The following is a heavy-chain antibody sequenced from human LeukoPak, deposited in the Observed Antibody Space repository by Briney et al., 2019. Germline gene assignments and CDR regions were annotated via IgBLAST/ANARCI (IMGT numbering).Heavy chain of an antibody. J-gene: IGHJ6*03. CDR3: ERAPAYCSSIRCYGSGYYYMDV. D-gene: IGHD2-2*01. Sequence: GRSLRPSCAASGFTFSAYWMHWVRQAPGNWLVSVSLINTDVSSTNYADSVKGRFTISRDNAKNTMYLQMNSLRAEDTAVYYCERAPAYCSSIRCYGSGYYYMDVWGKGTTVTVSS. CDR1: GFTFSAYW. V-gene: IGHV3-74*01. CDR2: INTDVSST.